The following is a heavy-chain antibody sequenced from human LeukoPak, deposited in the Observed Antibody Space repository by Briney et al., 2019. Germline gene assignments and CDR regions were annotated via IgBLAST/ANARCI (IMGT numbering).Heavy chain of an antibody. CDR1: GGSISSSSYY. CDR3: ANAVTTDYSNYGGAFDY. Sequence: SETLSLTCTVSGGSISSSSYYWGWIRQPPGKGLEWIGSIYYSGSTYYNPSLKSRVTMSVDTSKNQFSLKLSSVTAADTAVYYCANAVTTDYSNYGGAFDYWGQGTLVTVSS. CDR2: IYYSGST. J-gene: IGHJ4*02. D-gene: IGHD4-11*01. V-gene: IGHV4-39*01.